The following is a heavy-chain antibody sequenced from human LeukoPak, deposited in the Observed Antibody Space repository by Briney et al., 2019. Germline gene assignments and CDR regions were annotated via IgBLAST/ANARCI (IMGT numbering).Heavy chain of an antibody. V-gene: IGHV3-23*01. CDR2: ISGSGGST. Sequence: GGSLRLSCAASGFTFSSYAMSWVRQAPGKGLEWVSAISGSGGSTYCADSVKGRFTISRDNSKNTLYLQMNSLRAEDTAVYYCAKDLWFGELLPYGMDVWGQGTTVTVSS. D-gene: IGHD3-10*01. J-gene: IGHJ6*02. CDR3: AKDLWFGELLPYGMDV. CDR1: GFTFSSYA.